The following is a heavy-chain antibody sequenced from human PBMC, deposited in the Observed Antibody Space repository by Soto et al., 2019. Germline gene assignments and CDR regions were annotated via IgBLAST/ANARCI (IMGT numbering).Heavy chain of an antibody. V-gene: IGHV2-5*02. CDR3: AHRVLRTVFGLVTTTAIYFDF. D-gene: IGHD3-3*01. J-gene: IGHJ4*02. CDR1: GFSLTTSGVG. CDR2: IYWDDEK. Sequence: QITLNESGPTQVKPRQTLTLTCTFSGFSLTTSGVGVGWIRQSPGKAPEWLALIYWDDEKRSSPSPKSRLPITKDTSKNQVVLPMADLDPADTATYYCAHRVLRTVFGLVTTTAIYFDFWGQGTPVAVSS.